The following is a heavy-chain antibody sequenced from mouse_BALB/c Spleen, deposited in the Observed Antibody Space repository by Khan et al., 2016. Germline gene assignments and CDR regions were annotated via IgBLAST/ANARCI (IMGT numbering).Heavy chain of an antibody. CDR3: ARDDQDYDAWFAS. CDR1: AFSLTNSG. V-gene: IGHV2-9*02. D-gene: IGHD2-4*01. CDR2: IWPGGST. J-gene: IGHJ3*01. Sequence: QVQLQQSGPGLVAPSQSLSITCTVSAFSLTNSGVHWIRQPPGKGLEWLGVIWPGGSTDYNSALMSRLSITKDNSQNQVFLKMISLQTDDTAMYYCARDDQDYDAWFASWGQGTLVIVSA.